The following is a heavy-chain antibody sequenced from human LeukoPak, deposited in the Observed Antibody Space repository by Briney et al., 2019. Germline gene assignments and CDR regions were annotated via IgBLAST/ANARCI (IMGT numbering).Heavy chain of an antibody. J-gene: IGHJ4*02. CDR1: GFTFSSYA. CDR2: ISGSGGST. D-gene: IGHD6-13*01. V-gene: IGHV3-23*01. Sequence: PGGSLRLSCAASGFTFSSYAMSWVRQAPGKGLEWVSAISGSGGSTYYADSVKGRFTISRDNSKNTLYLLVNSLRAEDTALYYCAKGGYHSSWFSFGYWGQGTLVTVSS. CDR3: AKGGYHSSWFSFGY.